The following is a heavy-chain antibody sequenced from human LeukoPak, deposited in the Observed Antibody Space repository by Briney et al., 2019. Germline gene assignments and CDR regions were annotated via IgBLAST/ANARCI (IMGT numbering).Heavy chain of an antibody. CDR1: GFIFSSHW. J-gene: IGHJ4*02. CDR3: ARDYGWSFAN. V-gene: IGHV3-7*03. CDR2: IKYDGSEQ. Sequence: GSLRLPCTSSGFIFSSHWMNWVRQAPGKGPEWVANIKYDGSEQYYVDSVKGRFSISRDNTKNLLYLQMNSLRVEDTAVYYCARDYGWSFANWGQGTLVTVSS. D-gene: IGHD3-10*01.